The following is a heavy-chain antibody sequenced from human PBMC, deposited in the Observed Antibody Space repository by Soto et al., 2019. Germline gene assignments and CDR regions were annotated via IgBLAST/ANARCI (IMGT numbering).Heavy chain of an antibody. J-gene: IGHJ4*01. CDR1: GGSISSGDYY. Sequence: SETLSLTCTVSGGSISSGDYYWSWIRQPPGKGLEWIGYIYYSGSTYYNPSLKSRVTISVDTSKNQFSLKLSSVTAADTAVYYCARVRIECSSSGSYYFDYWGQGTLVTVSS. CDR2: IYYSGST. CDR3: ARVRIECSSSGSYYFDY. V-gene: IGHV4-30-4*01. D-gene: IGHD6-6*01.